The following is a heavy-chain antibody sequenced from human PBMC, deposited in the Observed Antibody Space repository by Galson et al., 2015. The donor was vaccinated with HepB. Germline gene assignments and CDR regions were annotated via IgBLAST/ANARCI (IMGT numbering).Heavy chain of an antibody. CDR1: GGSISIRSYY. Sequence: ETLSLTCTVSGGSISIRSYYWGWLRQSPGKGLEWIGNLYYTGSTDYNPSLKSRVTMSVDTSKNQFSLSLSSLTAADTAIYYCATNPIRFLEHTGQSYREYYFDYWGQGTLVTVSS. V-gene: IGHV4-39*01. CDR3: ATNPIRFLEHTGQSYREYYFDY. J-gene: IGHJ4*02. D-gene: IGHD3-3*01. CDR2: LYYTGST.